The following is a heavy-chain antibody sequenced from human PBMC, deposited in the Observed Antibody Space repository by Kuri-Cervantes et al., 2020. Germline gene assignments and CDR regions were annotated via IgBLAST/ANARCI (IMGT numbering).Heavy chain of an antibody. Sequence: SLKISCAASGFTFDDYAMHWVRQAPGKGLEWVSGISWNSGSIGYADSVKGRFTISRDNAKNSLYLQMNSLRAEDTAVYYRARAPPYGDFYYDYWGQGTLVTVSS. CDR1: GFTFDDYA. CDR2: ISWNSGSI. CDR3: ARAPPYGDFYYDY. D-gene: IGHD4-17*01. V-gene: IGHV3-9*01. J-gene: IGHJ4*02.